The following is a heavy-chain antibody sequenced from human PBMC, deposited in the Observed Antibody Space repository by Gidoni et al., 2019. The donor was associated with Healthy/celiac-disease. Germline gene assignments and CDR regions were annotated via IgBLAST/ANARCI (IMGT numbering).Heavy chain of an antibody. CDR1: GFTFSSYE. Sequence: EVQLVESGGGLVQPGGSLRLSCAASGFTFSSYEMNWVHQAPGKGLEWVSYSSSSGSTIYYADSVKGRFTISRDNAKNSLYLQMNSLRAEDTAVYYCARDLGVVIAIGGLDRYYYYGMDVWGQGTTVTVSS. D-gene: IGHD2-21*01. J-gene: IGHJ6*02. CDR3: ARDLGVVIAIGGLDRYYYYGMDV. V-gene: IGHV3-48*03. CDR2: SSSSGSTI.